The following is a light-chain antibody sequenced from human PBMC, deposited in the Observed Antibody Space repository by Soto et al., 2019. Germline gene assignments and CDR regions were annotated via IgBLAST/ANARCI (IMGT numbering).Light chain of an antibody. J-gene: IGLJ1*01. V-gene: IGLV3-1*01. CDR1: KLGEKY. CDR2: QDS. CDR3: QAWDGSAYV. Sequence: SYELTQPPSVSVSPGQTASITCSGDKLGEKYACWYQQKPGQSPVLVIYQDSKRPSGIPEPFSGSNSGNTATLTISGTQAMDEADYYCQAWDGSAYVFGTGTKLTVL.